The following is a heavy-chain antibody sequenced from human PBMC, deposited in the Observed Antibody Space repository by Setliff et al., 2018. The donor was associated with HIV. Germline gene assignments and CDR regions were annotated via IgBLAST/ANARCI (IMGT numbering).Heavy chain of an antibody. CDR1: GFVFSTYW. Sequence: PGGSLRLSCAASGFVFSTYWMSWVRHAPGKGLQWVANIGQDGSEKYYADSVRGRFTISRDNAGNSLDLELNYLNDEDTAVYYCARCAAGPYCRNSFDFWGRGTLVTVSS. CDR2: IGQDGSEK. CDR3: ARCAAGPYCRNSFDF. V-gene: IGHV3-7*03. D-gene: IGHD1-26*01. J-gene: IGHJ4*02.